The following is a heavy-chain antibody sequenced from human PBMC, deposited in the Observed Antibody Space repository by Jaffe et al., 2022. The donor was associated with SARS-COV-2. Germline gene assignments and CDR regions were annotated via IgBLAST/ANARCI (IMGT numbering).Heavy chain of an antibody. CDR3: ARDGVEMATADY. D-gene: IGHD5-12*01. CDR2: ISSSSSYI. CDR1: GFTFSSYS. J-gene: IGHJ4*02. Sequence: EVQLVESGGGLVKPGGSLRLSCAASGFTFSSYSMNWVRQAPGKGLEWVSSISSSSSYIYYADSVKGRFTISRDNAKNSLYLQMNSLRAEDTAVYYCARDGVEMATADYWGQGTLVTVSS. V-gene: IGHV3-21*01.